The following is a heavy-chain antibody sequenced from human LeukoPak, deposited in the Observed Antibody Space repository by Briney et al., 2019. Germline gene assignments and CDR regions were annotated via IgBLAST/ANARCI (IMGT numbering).Heavy chain of an antibody. CDR1: GGTFSSYA. V-gene: IGHV1-69*04. CDR3: ARVSIAAGPRWFDP. D-gene: IGHD6-6*01. CDR2: IIPILGIA. J-gene: IGHJ5*02. Sequence: AASVKVSCKASGGTFSSYAISWVRQAPGQVLEWMGRIIPILGIANYAQKFQGRVTITADKSTSTAYMELSSLRSEDTAVYYCARVSIAAGPRWFDPWGQGTLVTVSS.